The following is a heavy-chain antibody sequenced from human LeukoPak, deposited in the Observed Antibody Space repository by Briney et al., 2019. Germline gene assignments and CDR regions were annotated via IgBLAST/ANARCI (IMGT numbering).Heavy chain of an antibody. J-gene: IGHJ4*02. Sequence: PSETLSLTCTVSGGSISSYYWSWIRQPPGKGLEWIGYIYYSGSTNYNPSLKSRVTISVDTSKNQFSLKLSSVTAADTAVYYCARGGAWYSGSYNDYWGQGTLVTVSS. V-gene: IGHV4-59*01. D-gene: IGHD1-26*01. CDR1: GGSISSYY. CDR2: IYYSGST. CDR3: ARGGAWYSGSYNDY.